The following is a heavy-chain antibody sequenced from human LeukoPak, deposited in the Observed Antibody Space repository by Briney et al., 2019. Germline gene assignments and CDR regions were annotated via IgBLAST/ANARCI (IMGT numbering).Heavy chain of an antibody. D-gene: IGHD2-15*01. CDR1: GGSISSGSYY. Sequence: SETLSLTCTVSGGSISSGSYYWGWIRQPPGKGLEWIGSIYYSGSTYYNPSLKSRVTISVDTSKNQFSLKLSSVTAADTAVYYCARHSVCSGGSCHGGFDYWGQGTLVTVSS. V-gene: IGHV4-39*01. CDR2: IYYSGST. J-gene: IGHJ4*02. CDR3: ARHSVCSGGSCHGGFDY.